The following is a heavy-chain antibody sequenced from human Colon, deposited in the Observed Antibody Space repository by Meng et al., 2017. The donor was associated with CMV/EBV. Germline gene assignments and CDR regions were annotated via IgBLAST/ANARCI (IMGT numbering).Heavy chain of an antibody. J-gene: IGHJ4*02. V-gene: IGHV3-23*01. D-gene: IGHD3-16*01. CDR2: TSRKGGST. Sequence: GGSLRLSCAASGFMFNIHAMSWVRQAPGKGLEWVSHTSRKGGSTYYADSVKGRFTISRDNSKNTLSLQMNSLRHEDSALYYCARDMFVGVPDYIDYWGQGTQVTVSS. CDR3: ARDMFVGVPDYIDY. CDR1: GFMFNIHA.